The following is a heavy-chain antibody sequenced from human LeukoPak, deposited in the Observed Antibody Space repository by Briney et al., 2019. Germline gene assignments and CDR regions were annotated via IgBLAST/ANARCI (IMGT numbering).Heavy chain of an antibody. CDR1: RFNFSSYS. D-gene: IGHD6-13*01. J-gene: IGHJ4*02. Sequence: GGSLRLSCAGSRFNFSSYSMSWVRQAPWKGLEFVSSISSSSSFIYYADSVKGRFTISRDNAKKSLSLQMNSLRADDTAVYYCARGYSSSWYLDWGQGTLVTVSS. CDR3: ARGYSSSWYLD. CDR2: ISSSSSFI. V-gene: IGHV3-21*01.